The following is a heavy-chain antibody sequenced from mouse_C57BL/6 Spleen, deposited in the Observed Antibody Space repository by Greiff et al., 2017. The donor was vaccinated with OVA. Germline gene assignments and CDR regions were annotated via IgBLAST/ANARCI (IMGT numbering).Heavy chain of an antibody. J-gene: IGHJ3*01. Sequence: QVQLQQSGAELVKPGASVKISCTASGYAFSSYWMDWVKQRPGKGLEWIGQIYPGDGATYYNGKFKGKATLTADKSSSTAYMQLSSLTAEDSAVYFCARDSSGYVGFAYWGQGTLVTVSA. D-gene: IGHD3-2*02. CDR2: IYPGDGAT. CDR1: GYAFSSYW. V-gene: IGHV1-80*01. CDR3: ARDSSGYVGFAY.